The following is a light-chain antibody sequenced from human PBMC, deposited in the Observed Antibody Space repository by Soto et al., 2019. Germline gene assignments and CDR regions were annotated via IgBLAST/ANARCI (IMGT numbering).Light chain of an antibody. Sequence: DIQMTQSPSSLSASVGDRVTITCRASQSISYLNWYQQKPGKAPKLLIYAASSLQSGVPSRFSGSGSGTDFTLTISSLQPEDFATYYCQQSYSSPYTFGQRTKLEIK. CDR1: QSISY. CDR2: AAS. V-gene: IGKV1-39*01. CDR3: QQSYSSPYT. J-gene: IGKJ2*01.